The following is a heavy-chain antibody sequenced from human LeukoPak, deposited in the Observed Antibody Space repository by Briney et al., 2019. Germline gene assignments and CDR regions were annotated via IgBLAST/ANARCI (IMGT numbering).Heavy chain of an antibody. CDR2: ISGTSTYI. J-gene: IGHJ4*02. CDR1: GFTFISYS. D-gene: IGHD2-15*01. CDR3: AKDRGMFLVGYLDY. Sequence: GGSLRLSCAASGFTFISYSMNWVRQAPGKGLEWVSSISGTSTYIYYADSVKGRFTISRDNAKNSLYLQMNSLTAEDTAVYYCAKDRGMFLVGYLDYWGQGTLVTVSS. V-gene: IGHV3-21*04.